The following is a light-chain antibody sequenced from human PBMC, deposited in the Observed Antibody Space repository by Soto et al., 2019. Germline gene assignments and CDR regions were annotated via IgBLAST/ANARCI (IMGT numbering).Light chain of an antibody. Sequence: DIVMTQSPDSLALSLGETATITCKSSQSVLSGYKNRNSLGWYQQRPGQPPRLLIYWASVRASGVPDRFSGSGSGTDFTLTISNLQADDFATYYCQQYNSYPYTFGQGTKVEIK. CDR1: QSVLSGYKNRNS. CDR2: WAS. J-gene: IGKJ2*01. CDR3: QQYNSYPYT. V-gene: IGKV4-1*01.